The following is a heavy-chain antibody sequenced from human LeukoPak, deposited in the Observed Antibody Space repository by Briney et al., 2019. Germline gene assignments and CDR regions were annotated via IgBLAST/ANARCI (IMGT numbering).Heavy chain of an antibody. J-gene: IGHJ4*02. D-gene: IGHD5/OR15-5a*01. CDR2: IYTSGST. CDR3: ATLVSTRYYFDY. Sequence: PSETLSLTCTVSGGSISSYYWSWIRQPAGKGLEWIGRIYTSGSTNYNPSLKSRVTMSVDTSKNQFSLRLTSVTAADTAVYFCATLVSTRYYFDYWGQGTLVTVSS. CDR1: GGSISSYY. V-gene: IGHV4-4*07.